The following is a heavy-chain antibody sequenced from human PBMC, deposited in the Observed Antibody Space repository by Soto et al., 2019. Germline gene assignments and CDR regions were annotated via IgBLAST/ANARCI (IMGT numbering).Heavy chain of an antibody. CDR2: IYYSGST. V-gene: IGHV4-59*08. Sequence: SETLSLTCTVSGGSISSYYWSWIRQPPGKGLEWIGYIYYSGSTNYNPSLKSRVTISVDTSKNQFSLKLSSVTAADTAVYYCARSTSYYYMDVWGKGTTVTVSS. D-gene: IGHD2-2*01. J-gene: IGHJ6*03. CDR3: ARSTSYYYMDV. CDR1: GGSISSYY.